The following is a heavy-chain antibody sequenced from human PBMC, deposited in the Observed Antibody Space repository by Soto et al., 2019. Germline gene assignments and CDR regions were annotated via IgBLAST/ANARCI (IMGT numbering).Heavy chain of an antibody. Sequence: ASVKVSCKASGYTFTSCDINWVRQATAQGLEWMGWMNPNSGNTGYAQKFQGRVTMTRNTSISTAYMELSSLRSADTAVYYSARRHHYGGYLWFDPWGQGTLVTVSS. CDR1: GYTFTSCD. V-gene: IGHV1-8*01. CDR3: ARRHHYGGYLWFDP. J-gene: IGHJ5*02. CDR2: MNPNSGNT. D-gene: IGHD4-17*01.